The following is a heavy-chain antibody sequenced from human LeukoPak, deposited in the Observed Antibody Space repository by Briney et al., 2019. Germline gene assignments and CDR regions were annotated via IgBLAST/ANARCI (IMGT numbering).Heavy chain of an antibody. D-gene: IGHD6-19*01. CDR1: GYSFTSYW. V-gene: IGHV5-51*01. CDR3: ERPIRRGGWYDAFDI. Sequence: GESLKISCKGSGYSFTSYWIGWVRQMPGKGLEWVGIIYPGDSDTRYSPSFQGQVTISADKSISTAYLQWSSLKASDTAMYYCERPIRRGGWYDAFDIWGQGTMVTVSS. CDR2: IYPGDSDT. J-gene: IGHJ3*02.